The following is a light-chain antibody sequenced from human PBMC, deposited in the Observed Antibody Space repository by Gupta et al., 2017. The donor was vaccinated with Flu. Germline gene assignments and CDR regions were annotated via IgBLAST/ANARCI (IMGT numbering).Light chain of an antibody. CDR1: QDINNC. Sequence: DIPLTQSPSSLSASVGDRVIITCQASQDINNCLNWYQQKPGSAPNLLIYDVSNLATGVPSRFSGSGSGTHFILTISSLQPEDFATYYCQQYEELPLIFGGGTKVEMK. J-gene: IGKJ4*01. CDR3: QQYEELPLI. CDR2: DVS. V-gene: IGKV1-33*01.